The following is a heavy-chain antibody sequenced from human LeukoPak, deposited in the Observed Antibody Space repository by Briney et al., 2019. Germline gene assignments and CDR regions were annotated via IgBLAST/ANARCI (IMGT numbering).Heavy chain of an antibody. CDR2: ITSSSSYI. Sequence: PGGSLRLSCAASGFTFSTYTMNWVRQAPGKGLEWVSSITSSSSYIYYADSVKGRFTISRDNAKNSLYLQMNSLRVEDTAVYYCARSRGSGSYFRHVRRDKRRTNWFDPWGQGTLVTVSS. J-gene: IGHJ5*02. D-gene: IGHD3-10*01. CDR1: GFTFSTYT. V-gene: IGHV3-21*04. CDR3: ARSRGSGSYFRHVRRDKRRTNWFDP.